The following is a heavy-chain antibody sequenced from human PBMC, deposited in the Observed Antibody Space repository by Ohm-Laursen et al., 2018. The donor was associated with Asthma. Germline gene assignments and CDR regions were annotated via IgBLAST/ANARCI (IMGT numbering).Heavy chain of an antibody. V-gene: IGHV1-46*01. CDR3: ARSGIVGATMDWFDP. CDR1: GYTFTSYY. CDR2: INPSGGST. D-gene: IGHD1-26*01. J-gene: IGHJ5*02. Sequence: ASVKVSCKASGYTFTSYYMHWVRQAPGQGLEWMGIINPSGGSTSYAQKFQGRVTITRDTSASTAYMELSSLRSEDTAVYYCARSGIVGATMDWFDPWGQGTLVTVSS.